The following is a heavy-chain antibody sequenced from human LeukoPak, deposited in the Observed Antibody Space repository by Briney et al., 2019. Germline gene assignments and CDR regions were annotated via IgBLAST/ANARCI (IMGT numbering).Heavy chain of an antibody. J-gene: IGHJ4*02. V-gene: IGHV3-30*18. Sequence: GGSLRLSCAASGFTFSSYGMHWVRQAPGKGLEWVAVISYDGSNKYYADSVKGRFAISRGNSKNTLYLQMNSLRAEDTAVYYCANGGRSIAARIPFDYWGQGTLVTVSS. CDR3: ANGGRSIAARIPFDY. CDR2: ISYDGSNK. CDR1: GFTFSSYG. D-gene: IGHD6-6*01.